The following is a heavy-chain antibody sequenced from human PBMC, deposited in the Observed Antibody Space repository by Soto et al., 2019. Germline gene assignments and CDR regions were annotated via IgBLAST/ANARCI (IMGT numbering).Heavy chain of an antibody. Sequence: QVQLVESGGGVVQPGRSLRLSCAASGFTFSSYGMHWVLQAPGKGLEGVAVISNDGNNKYYADSVKGRFTTSRDNSKNTLYLQMNRLRGDDTAVYYCAKDSYCSSTICPTGSSGGSWGQGTLVTVSS. CDR3: AKDSYCSSTICPTGSSGGS. V-gene: IGHV3-30*18. D-gene: IGHD2-2*01. CDR1: GFTFSSYG. CDR2: ISNDGNNK. J-gene: IGHJ5*02.